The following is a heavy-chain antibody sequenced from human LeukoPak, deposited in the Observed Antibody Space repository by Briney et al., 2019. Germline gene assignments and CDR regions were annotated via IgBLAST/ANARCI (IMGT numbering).Heavy chain of an antibody. CDR3: ARDGYSSGWYAE. D-gene: IGHD6-19*01. J-gene: IGHJ4*02. CDR2: IYYSGST. Sequence: SETLSLTCTVSGGSISSYYWSWIRQPPGKGLEWIGYIYYSGSTNYNPSLKSRVTISVDTSKNQFSLKLSSVTAADTAMYYCARDGYSSGWYAEWGQGTLVTVSS. V-gene: IGHV4-59*01. CDR1: GGSISSYY.